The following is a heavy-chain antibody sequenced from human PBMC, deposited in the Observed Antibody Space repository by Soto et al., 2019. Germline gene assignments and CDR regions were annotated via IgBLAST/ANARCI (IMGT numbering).Heavy chain of an antibody. CDR1: GFTFSSYA. D-gene: IGHD6-13*01. V-gene: IGHV3-23*01. Sequence: EVQLLESGGGLVQPGGSLRLSCAASGFTFSSYAMSWVRQAPGKGLEWVSTISGSSATTYYADTVKGRFTISRDNSKNTLYLQMDGLRAEDTAVYYCAKRIATTGRKHCFENWGQGTLVTVSS. CDR3: AKRIATTGRKHCFEN. J-gene: IGHJ4*02. CDR2: ISGSSATT.